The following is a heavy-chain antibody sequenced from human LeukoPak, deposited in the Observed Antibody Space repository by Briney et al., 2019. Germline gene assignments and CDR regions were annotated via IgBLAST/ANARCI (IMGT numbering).Heavy chain of an antibody. V-gene: IGHV4-39*06. CDR2: IYYSGST. CDR3: ARRPPKHSGSRPAGYFDY. J-gene: IGHJ4*02. D-gene: IGHD1-26*01. CDR1: GGSISSSSYY. Sequence: SETLSLTCTVSGGSISSSSYYWGWIRQPPGKGLEWIGSIYYSGSTYYNPSLKSRVTISVDTSKNQFTLKLSSVTAADTAVYYCARRPPKHSGSRPAGYFDYWGQGTLVTVSS.